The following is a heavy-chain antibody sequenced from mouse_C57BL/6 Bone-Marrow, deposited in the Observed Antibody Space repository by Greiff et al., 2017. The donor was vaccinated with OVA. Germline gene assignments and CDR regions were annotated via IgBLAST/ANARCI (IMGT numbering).Heavy chain of an antibody. CDR1: GFTFSSYA. J-gene: IGHJ3*01. CDR2: ISSGGDYI. V-gene: IGHV5-9-1*02. Sequence: EVQGVESGEGLVKPGGSLKLSCAASGFTFSSYAMSWVRQTPEKRLEWVAYISSGGDYIYYADTVKGRFTISRDNARNTLYLQMSSLKSEDTAMYYCTRDWGGTAWFAYWGQGTLVTVSA. D-gene: IGHD3-3*01. CDR3: TRDWGGTAWFAY.